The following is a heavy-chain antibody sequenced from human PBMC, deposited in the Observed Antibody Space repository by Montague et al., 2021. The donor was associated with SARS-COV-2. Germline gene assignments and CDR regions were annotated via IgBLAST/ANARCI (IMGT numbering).Heavy chain of an antibody. V-gene: IGHV4-34*01. CDR2: INHSGST. CDR3: ATLPSSITIFGVVQGYYFDD. D-gene: IGHD3-3*01. J-gene: IGHJ4*02. CDR1: GGSFSGYY. Sequence: SETLSLTCAVYGGSFSGYYWSWIRQPPGKGLEWIGEINHSGSTNYNPSLKGRVTISVDTSKNQFSLKLSSVTAADTAVYYCATLPSSITIFGVVQGYYFDDWGQGTLVTVSS.